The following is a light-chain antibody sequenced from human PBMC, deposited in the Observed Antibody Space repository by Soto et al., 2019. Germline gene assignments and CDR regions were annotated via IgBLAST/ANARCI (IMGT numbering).Light chain of an antibody. CDR2: NNT. J-gene: IGLJ2*01. V-gene: IGLV1-40*01. CDR3: QSFDSSLTGPI. CDR1: NSNIGADYE. Sequence: QSVLTQPPSVSGAPGQRVTISCTESNSNIGADYEVYWYQQFPGTAPKLLISNNTNRPSGVPDRFSGSRSGTSASLAITGLQSEDEADYYCQSFDSSLTGPIFGVGTKLTVL.